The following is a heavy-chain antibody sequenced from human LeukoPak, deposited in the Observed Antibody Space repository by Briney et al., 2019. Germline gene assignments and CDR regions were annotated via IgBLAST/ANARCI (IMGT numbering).Heavy chain of an antibody. CDR1: GFTFNNYG. V-gene: IGHV3-30*03. J-gene: IGHJ4*02. CDR2: ISYDGSNK. D-gene: IGHD3-10*01. Sequence: GGSLRLSCAASGFTFNNYGMHWVRQAPGKGLEWVAVISYDGSNKYHADSVKGRFTISRDYFKNTLYLQMNSLRAEDTAFYYCARDSGFSGTQRGEYWGQGTLVTVSS. CDR3: ARDSGFSGTQRGEY.